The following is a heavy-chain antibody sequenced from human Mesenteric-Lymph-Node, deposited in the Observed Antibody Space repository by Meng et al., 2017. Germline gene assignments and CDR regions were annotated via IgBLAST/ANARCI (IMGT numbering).Heavy chain of an antibody. CDR1: GFTFSSYS. V-gene: IGHV3-21*01. CDR2: ISSSSSYI. Sequence: GESLKISCAASGFTFSSYSMNWVRQAPGKGLEWVSSISSSSSYIYYADSVKGRFTISGDNAKNSLFLQMNSLRDEDTGVYYCARDDSNDRGSFYYFGMDVWGLGTTVTVSS. J-gene: IGHJ6*02. D-gene: IGHD4-11*01. CDR3: ARDDSNDRGSFYYFGMDV.